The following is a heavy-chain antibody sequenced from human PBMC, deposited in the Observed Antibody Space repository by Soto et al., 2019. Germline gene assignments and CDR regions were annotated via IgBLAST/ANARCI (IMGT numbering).Heavy chain of an antibody. CDR3: ARFYGDYHIDY. J-gene: IGHJ4*02. D-gene: IGHD4-17*01. Sequence: GGSMRLSCAASGFTFSSYGMHWVRQAPGKGLEWVAVIWYDGSNKYYADSVKGRVTISRDKSKNTLYLQMNSLRAEDTAVYYCARFYGDYHIDYWGQGTLVIVSS. V-gene: IGHV3-33*01. CDR2: IWYDGSNK. CDR1: GFTFSSYG.